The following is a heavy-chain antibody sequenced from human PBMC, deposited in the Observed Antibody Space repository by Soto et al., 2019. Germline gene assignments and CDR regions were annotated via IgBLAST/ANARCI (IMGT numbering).Heavy chain of an antibody. J-gene: IGHJ5*02. D-gene: IGHD6-13*01. CDR1: GGSISSDY. CDR2: VYTSGYS. Sequence: VQLQESGPGLVKPSETLSLICTVSGGSISSDYLSWIRQPAGMGLEWIGRVYTSGYSNSNPSLKSRVTMSVDTSKKQFSLNLSSVTAADTAVYYCAREPTTAGTVNWFDPWGQGTLVTVSS. V-gene: IGHV4-4*07. CDR3: AREPTTAGTVNWFDP.